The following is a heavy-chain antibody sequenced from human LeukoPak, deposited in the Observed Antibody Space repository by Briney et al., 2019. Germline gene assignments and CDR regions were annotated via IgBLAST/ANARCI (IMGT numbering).Heavy chain of an antibody. J-gene: IGHJ4*02. CDR3: AKDPDY. CDR2: IRYDGSNK. CDR1: GFSFSTYG. V-gene: IGHV3-30*02. Sequence: GGSLRLSCAASGFSFSTYGLHWVRQAPGKGLEWVAFIRYDGSNKYYADSVKGRLTISRDNSKSTLYLQVNSLRAEDTAVYYCAKDPDYWGQGTLVTVSS.